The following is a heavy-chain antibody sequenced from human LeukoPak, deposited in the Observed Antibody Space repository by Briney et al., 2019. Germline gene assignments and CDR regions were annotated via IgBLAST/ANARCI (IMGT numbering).Heavy chain of an antibody. V-gene: IGHV4-39*01. CDR2: IYYSGST. J-gene: IGHJ4*02. Sequence: PSETLSLTCTVSGGSISSYYWGWIRQPPGKGLEWIGSIYYSGSTYYNPSLKSRVTISVDTSKNQFSLKLSSVTAADTAVYYCARASGYCSSTSCYILDYWGQGTLVTVSS. CDR1: GGSISSYY. CDR3: ARASGYCSSTSCYILDY. D-gene: IGHD2-2*02.